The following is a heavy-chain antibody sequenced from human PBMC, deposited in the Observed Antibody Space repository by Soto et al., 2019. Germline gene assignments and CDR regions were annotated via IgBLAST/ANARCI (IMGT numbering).Heavy chain of an antibody. J-gene: IGHJ5*02. CDR1: GGSISSYY. CDR3: ARDAGGSGSSKFDP. CDR2: IYYNGST. D-gene: IGHD3-10*01. V-gene: IGHV4-59*01. Sequence: QVQLQESGPGLVKPSETLSLTCTVSGGSISSYYWSWIRQTPGKGLEWIGYIYYNGSTSYNPSLKSRVTXSVDTXXNEFSLKLSSVTAADTAVYYCARDAGGSGSSKFDPWGQGTLVIVSS.